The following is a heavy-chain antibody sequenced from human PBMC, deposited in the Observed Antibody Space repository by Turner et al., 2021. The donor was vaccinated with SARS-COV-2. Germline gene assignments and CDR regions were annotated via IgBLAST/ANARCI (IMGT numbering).Heavy chain of an antibody. Sequence: EVQLVESGGGLIQPGGSLRLSCAASGVTVSSNYMSRVRQAPGKGLEWVSVIYSGGSTFYSDSVKGRFTISRDNSKNTLYLQMNSLRAEDTAVYYCARGGHYYYGLDVWGQGTTVTVSS. CDR1: GVTVSSNY. D-gene: IGHD3-10*01. CDR3: ARGGHYYYGLDV. CDR2: IYSGGST. J-gene: IGHJ6*02. V-gene: IGHV3-53*01.